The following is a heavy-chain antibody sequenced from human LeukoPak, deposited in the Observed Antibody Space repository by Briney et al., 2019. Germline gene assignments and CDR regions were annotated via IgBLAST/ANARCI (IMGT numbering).Heavy chain of an antibody. D-gene: IGHD5-18*01. CDR3: ARDSSGTVDTAMVSFDY. CDR1: GFTFSSYA. J-gene: IGHJ4*02. CDR2: ISYDGSNK. Sequence: PGESLRLSCAASGFTFSSYAMHWVRQAPGKGLEWVAVISYDGSNKYYADSVKGRFTISRDNSKNTLYLQMNSLRAEDTAVYYCARDSSGTVDTAMVSFDYWGQGTLVTVSS. V-gene: IGHV3-30-3*01.